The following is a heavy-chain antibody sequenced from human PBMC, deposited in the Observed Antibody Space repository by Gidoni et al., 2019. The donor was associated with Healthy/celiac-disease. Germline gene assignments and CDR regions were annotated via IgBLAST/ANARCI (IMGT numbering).Heavy chain of an antibody. V-gene: IGHV3-23*01. D-gene: IGHD3-22*01. CDR3: AKDPEYYDSSGDDY. J-gene: IGHJ4*02. CDR2: ISGSGGST. Sequence: EVQLLESGGGLVQPGGSLRLPCAASGFTFSSYAMSWVRQAPGKGLEWVSAISGSGGSTYYADSVKGRFTISRDNSKNTLYLQMNSLRAEDTAVYYCAKDPEYYDSSGDDYWGQGTLVTVSS. CDR1: GFTFSSYA.